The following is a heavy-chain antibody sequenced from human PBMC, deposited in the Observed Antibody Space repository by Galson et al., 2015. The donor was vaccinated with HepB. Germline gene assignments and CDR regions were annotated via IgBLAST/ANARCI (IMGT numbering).Heavy chain of an antibody. V-gene: IGHV3-21*01. CDR3: ASLYPQPTTTPYYYYGMDV. CDR2: ISSSSSYI. D-gene: IGHD1-1*01. CDR1: GFTFSSYS. J-gene: IGHJ6*02. Sequence: SLRLSCAASGFTFSSYSMNWVRQAPGKGLEWVSSISSSSSYIYYADSVKGRFTISRDNAKNSLYLQMNSLRAEDTAVYYCASLYPQPTTTPYYYYGMDVWGQGTTVTVSS.